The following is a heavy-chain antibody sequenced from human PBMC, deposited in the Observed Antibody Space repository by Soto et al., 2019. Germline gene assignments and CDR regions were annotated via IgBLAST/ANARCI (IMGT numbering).Heavy chain of an antibody. CDR1: GFTFSSYG. D-gene: IGHD3-10*01. CDR2: ISYDGSNK. J-gene: IGHJ4*02. CDR3: AKDDDYGSGNNFDY. V-gene: IGHV3-30*18. Sequence: VQLVESGGGVVQPGRSLRLSCAASGFTFSSYGMHWVRQAPGKGLEWVAVISYDGSNKYYADSVKGRFTISRDNSKNTLYLQMNSLRAEDTAVYYCAKDDDYGSGNNFDYWGQGTLVTVSS.